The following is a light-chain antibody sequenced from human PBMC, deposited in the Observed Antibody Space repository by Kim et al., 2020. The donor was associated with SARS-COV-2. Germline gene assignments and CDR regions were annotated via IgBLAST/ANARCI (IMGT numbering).Light chain of an antibody. CDR2: GAS. Sequence: EIVLTQSPGTLSLSPGERATLSCRASQSVSSSHLAWYQQKPGQAPRLLIYGASTRATGIPDRFSGSGSGTDFTLTISRLEPEDFAVFYCHKYGSTWTFGQGTKVDIK. J-gene: IGKJ1*01. CDR1: QSVSSSH. V-gene: IGKV3-20*01. CDR3: HKYGSTWT.